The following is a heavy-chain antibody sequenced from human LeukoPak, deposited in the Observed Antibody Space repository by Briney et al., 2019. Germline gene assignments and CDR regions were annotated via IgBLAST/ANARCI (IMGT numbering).Heavy chain of an antibody. CDR2: IYPGDSDT. CDR3: ARRRGWDFDSSGYDFDY. CDR1: GYSFTGKW. V-gene: IGHV5-51*01. J-gene: IGHJ4*02. D-gene: IGHD3-22*01. Sequence: GESLKISCKGSGYSFTGKWIAWVRQMPGKGLEWMGIIYPGDSDTKYSPSFQGQITISADKSINTAYLQWSSLKDSDTAIHYCARRRGWDFDSSGYDFDYWGQGTLVTVSS.